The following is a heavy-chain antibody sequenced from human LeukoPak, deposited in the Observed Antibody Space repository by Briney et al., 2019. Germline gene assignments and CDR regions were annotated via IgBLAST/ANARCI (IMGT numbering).Heavy chain of an antibody. V-gene: IGHV1-18*01. D-gene: IGHD3-22*01. CDR1: DYTFISYG. CDR2: TSAYNGNT. Sequence: ASVKVSCKASDYTFISYGISWVRQAPGQGLEWMGWTSAYNGNTNYAQKLQGRVTMTTDTSTSTAYMELRSLRSDDTAVYYCARVVQYYYDSSGYYYFDYWGQGTLVTVSS. CDR3: ARVVQYYYDSSGYYYFDY. J-gene: IGHJ4*02.